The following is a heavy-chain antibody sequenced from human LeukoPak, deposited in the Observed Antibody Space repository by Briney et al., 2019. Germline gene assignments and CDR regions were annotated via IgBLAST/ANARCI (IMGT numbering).Heavy chain of an antibody. J-gene: IGHJ4*02. CDR2: IHYSGST. CDR1: GGSISSYY. CDR3: AIAGSGTYYRFDY. D-gene: IGHD3-10*01. V-gene: IGHV4-59*01. Sequence: SETLSLTCTVSGGSISSYYWNWIRQPPGKVQEWIGNIHYSGSTNYNPSLKSRVTISVDTSKNQFSLRLSSVTAADTAVYYCAIAGSGTYYRFDYWGQGTLVTVSS.